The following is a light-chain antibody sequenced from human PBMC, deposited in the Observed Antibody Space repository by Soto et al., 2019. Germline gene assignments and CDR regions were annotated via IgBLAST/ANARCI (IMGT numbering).Light chain of an antibody. CDR1: QTISTL. CDR3: QQYKVYPYT. J-gene: IGKJ2*01. Sequence: IQMTQSPSTLSAPVGDRVTITCQASQTISTLLAWFQHKPGKAPNLLIYDASNLESGVPSRFSGSGSGTEFTLTISSLQSDDSATFYCQQYKVYPYTFGQGTRL. CDR2: DAS. V-gene: IGKV1-5*01.